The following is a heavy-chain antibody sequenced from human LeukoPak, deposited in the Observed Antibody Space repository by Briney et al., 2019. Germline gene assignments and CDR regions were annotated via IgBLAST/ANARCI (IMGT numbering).Heavy chain of an antibody. D-gene: IGHD3-10*01. CDR3: ARGRGRITMVRGVISPQDY. J-gene: IGHJ4*02. Sequence: ASVKASCKASGYTFTSYAMHWVRQAPGQRLEWMGWINAGNGNTKYSQKFQGRVTITRDTSASTAYMELSSLRSEDTAVYYCARGRGRITMVRGVISPQDYWGQGTLVTVSS. V-gene: IGHV1-3*01. CDR1: GYTFTSYA. CDR2: INAGNGNT.